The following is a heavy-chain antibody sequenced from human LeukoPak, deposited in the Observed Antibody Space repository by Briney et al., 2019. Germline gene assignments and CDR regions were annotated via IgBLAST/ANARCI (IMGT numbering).Heavy chain of an antibody. V-gene: IGHV4-59*08. CDR2: IYSSGST. Sequence: SETLSLACTVSGGSITSYYWSWIRQPPGKGLEWIGYIYSSGSTTYNPSLRSRVTISVDTSKNQFSLRLTSVTAADTAVYYCARRAVAENYFDYWGQGTLVTDSS. J-gene: IGHJ4*02. CDR1: GGSITSYY. CDR3: ARRAVAENYFDY. D-gene: IGHD6-19*01.